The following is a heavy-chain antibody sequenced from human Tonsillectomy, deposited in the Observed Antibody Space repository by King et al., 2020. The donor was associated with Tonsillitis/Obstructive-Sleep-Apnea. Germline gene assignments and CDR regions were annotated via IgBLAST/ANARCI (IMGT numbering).Heavy chain of an antibody. CDR3: ARPTSITISGDAFDI. J-gene: IGHJ3*02. D-gene: IGHD3-3*01. CDR1: GYSFTSYY. V-gene: IGHV5-51*01. Sequence: VQLVESGAEVTKPGESLKISCKDSGYSFTSYYIGWVRQMPGKGLEWMGIIYPGDSDTRYSPSFQGQVTISADRSISTAYLQWSSLKASDTAMYYRARPTSITISGDAFDIWGQGTMVTVSS. CDR2: IYPGDSDT.